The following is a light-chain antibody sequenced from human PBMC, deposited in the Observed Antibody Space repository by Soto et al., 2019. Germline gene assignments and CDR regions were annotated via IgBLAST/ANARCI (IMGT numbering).Light chain of an antibody. CDR2: DVS. CDR3: SSYTSSSTLEV. CDR1: SSDVGGYNY. J-gene: IGLJ2*01. V-gene: IGLV2-14*01. Sequence: SALTQPASVSGSLGQSITISCTGTSSDVGGYNYVSWYQQRPGKAPKLMIYDVSYRPSGVSNRFSGSKSGNTASLTISGLQAEDEADYYCSSYTSSSTLEVFGGGTKLTVL.